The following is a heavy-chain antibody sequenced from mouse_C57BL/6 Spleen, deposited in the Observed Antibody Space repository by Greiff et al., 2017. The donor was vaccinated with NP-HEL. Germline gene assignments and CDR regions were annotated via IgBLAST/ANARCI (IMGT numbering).Heavy chain of an antibody. CDR1: GFNIKDDY. CDR3: TPYSNYVAMDY. V-gene: IGHV14-4*01. D-gene: IGHD2-5*01. J-gene: IGHJ4*01. Sequence: EVQLVESGAELVRPGASVKLSCTASGFNIKDDYMHWVKQRPEQGLEWIGWIDPENGDTEYASKFQGKATITADTSSNTAYLQLSSLTSEDTAVYYCTPYSNYVAMDYWGQGTSVTVSS. CDR2: IDPENGDT.